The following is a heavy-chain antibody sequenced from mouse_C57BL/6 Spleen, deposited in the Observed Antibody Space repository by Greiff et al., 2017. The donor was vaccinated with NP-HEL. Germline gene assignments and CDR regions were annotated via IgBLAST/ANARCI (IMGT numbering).Heavy chain of an antibody. CDR2: IWSGGST. CDR3: ARTSYDYDEEAWFAY. V-gene: IGHV2-2*01. Sequence: QVQLQQSGPGLVQPSQSLSITCTVSGFSLTSYGVHWVRQSPGKGLEWLGVIWSGGSTDYNAAFISRLSISKDKSKSQVFFKMNSLQADDTAIYYCARTSYDYDEEAWFAYWGQGTLVTVSA. CDR1: GFSLTSYG. J-gene: IGHJ3*01. D-gene: IGHD2-4*01.